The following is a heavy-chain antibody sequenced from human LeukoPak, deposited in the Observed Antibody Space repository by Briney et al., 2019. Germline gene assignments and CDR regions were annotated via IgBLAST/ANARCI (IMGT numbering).Heavy chain of an antibody. Sequence: GASVKVSCKASGGTFSSYAISWVRQAPGQGLEWMGGIIPIFGTANYAQKFQGRVTITADESTSTAYMELSSLRSEDTAVYYCARARDPILERATISDAFDIWGQGTMVTVSS. CDR3: ARARDPILERATISDAFDI. V-gene: IGHV1-69*01. J-gene: IGHJ3*02. CDR2: IIPIFGTA. D-gene: IGHD5-24*01. CDR1: GGTFSSYA.